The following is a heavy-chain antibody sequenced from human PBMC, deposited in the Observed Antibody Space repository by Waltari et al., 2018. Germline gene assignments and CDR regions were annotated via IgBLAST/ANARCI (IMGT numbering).Heavy chain of an antibody. V-gene: IGHV3-30*01. Sequence: QVQLVESGGGVVQPGRSLRLSCAASGFTFSRYAMHWVRQAPGKGLEWVAVISYDGSNKYYADSVKGRFTISRDNSKNTLYLQMNSLRAEDTAVYYCARDDSSYYFDYWGQGTLVTVSS. D-gene: IGHD3-22*01. CDR3: ARDDSSYYFDY. J-gene: IGHJ4*02. CDR1: GFTFSRYA. CDR2: ISYDGSNK.